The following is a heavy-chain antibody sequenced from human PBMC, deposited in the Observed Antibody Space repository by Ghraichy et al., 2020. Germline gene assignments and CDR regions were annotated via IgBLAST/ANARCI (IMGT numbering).Heavy chain of an antibody. CDR2: IHYSGST. CDR3: AKAYKGAYTGSDY. CDR1: GGSISSSSYY. J-gene: IGHJ4*02. D-gene: IGHD2-21*01. Sequence: SETLSLTCTVSGGSISSSSYYWGWIRQPPGKGLEWIGSIHYSGSTYYNPSLMSRVTISIDTSRNQFSLELRSVTAADTAVYYCAKAYKGAYTGSDYWGQGTLVTVSS. V-gene: IGHV4-39*01.